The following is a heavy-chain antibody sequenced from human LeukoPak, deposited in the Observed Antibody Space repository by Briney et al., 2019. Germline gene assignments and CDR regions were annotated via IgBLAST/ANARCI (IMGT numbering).Heavy chain of an antibody. Sequence: SETLSLTCAVYGGSFSGYYWSWLRQPPGKGLEWIGEINHSGSTNYNPSLKSRVTISVDTSKNQFSLKLSSVTAADTAVYYCASREIPSYDFWSGGNYYYGMDVWGQGTTVTVSS. CDR1: GGSFSGYY. V-gene: IGHV4-34*01. J-gene: IGHJ6*02. D-gene: IGHD3-3*01. CDR2: INHSGST. CDR3: ASREIPSYDFWSGGNYYYGMDV.